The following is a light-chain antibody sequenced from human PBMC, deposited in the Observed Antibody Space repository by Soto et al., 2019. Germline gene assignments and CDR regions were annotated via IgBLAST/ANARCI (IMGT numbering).Light chain of an antibody. J-gene: IGKJ1*01. CDR2: GAS. CDR3: QQYGSSRA. Sequence: EIVLTQSPGTLSLSPGERATLSCRASQSVTSSYLAWYQQKPGQAPRLLIYGASNRATGIPDRFSGSGSGTDFTLTISRLEPEDFAMYYCQQYGSSRAFGLGTKVDI. CDR1: QSVTSSY. V-gene: IGKV3-20*01.